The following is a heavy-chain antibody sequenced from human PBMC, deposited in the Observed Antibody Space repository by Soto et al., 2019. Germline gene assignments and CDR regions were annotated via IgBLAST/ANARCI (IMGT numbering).Heavy chain of an antibody. CDR1: GGSFSGYY. CDR2: INHSGST. D-gene: IGHD1-26*01. J-gene: IGHJ4*02. V-gene: IGHV4-34*01. Sequence: QVQLQQWGAGLLKPSETLSHTCAVYGGSFSGYYWSWIRQPPGKGLEWIGEINHSGSTNYNPSLKSRVTISVDTSKNQFSLKLSSVTAADTAVYYCARGSEANSGSYFDYWGQGTLVTVSS. CDR3: ARGSEANSGSYFDY.